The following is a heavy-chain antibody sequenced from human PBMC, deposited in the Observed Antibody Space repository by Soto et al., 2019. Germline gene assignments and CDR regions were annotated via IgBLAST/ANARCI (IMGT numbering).Heavy chain of an antibody. CDR3: ASSYGSGYRAFDY. CDR2: INPILSMS. Sequence: QVQLLQSVAEGKKPGSSVRVSCKASGDTFTFYSINWVRQAPGLGLEWMGRINPILSMSNYAQRFQGRVTMTADKSTSTAYMELSSLRSEDTAMYYCASSYGSGYRAFDYWGQGALVTVSS. J-gene: IGHJ4*02. D-gene: IGHD3-10*01. V-gene: IGHV1-69*02. CDR1: GDTFTFYS.